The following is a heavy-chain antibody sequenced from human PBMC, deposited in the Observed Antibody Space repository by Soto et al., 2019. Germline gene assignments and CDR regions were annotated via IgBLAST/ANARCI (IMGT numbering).Heavy chain of an antibody. J-gene: IGHJ4*02. CDR2: IDYSGAT. CDR3: ARRTGSSTYYFDY. Sequence: SETLSLTCTVSGGSISSSVYYWGWIRQPPGRGLEWIGIIDYSGATYYNPSLKSRLTMSVDTSKNHFSLNLNSMTAADTAVYYCARRTGSSTYYFDYWGQGTLVTVYS. V-gene: IGHV4-39*02. CDR1: GGSISSSVYY. D-gene: IGHD6-6*01.